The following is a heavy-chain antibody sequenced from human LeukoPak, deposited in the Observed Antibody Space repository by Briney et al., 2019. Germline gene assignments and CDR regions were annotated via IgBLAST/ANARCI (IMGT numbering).Heavy chain of an antibody. V-gene: IGHV3-23*01. CDR1: GFPLSSYA. Sequence: GGSLRLSCAAFGFPLSSYAMSWVRQAPGKGLEWVSATSSSDAGTYHADSVRGRFTISRDNSKNTLYLQMNSLRVEDAAVYYCAKEYTFHYSRIDYWGQGTLVTVSS. D-gene: IGHD2-2*02. J-gene: IGHJ4*02. CDR3: AKEYTFHYSRIDY. CDR2: TSSSDAGT.